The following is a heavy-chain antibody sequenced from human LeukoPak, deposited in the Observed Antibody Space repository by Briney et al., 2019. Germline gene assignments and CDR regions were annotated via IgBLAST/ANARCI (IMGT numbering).Heavy chain of an antibody. CDR3: AASYFDWLKPDY. Sequence: SVKVSCKASGGTFSSYAISWVRQAPGQGLEWMGGIIPIFGTANYAQKFQGRVTITADESTSTAYMELSSLRSEDTAVYYCAASYFDWLKPDYWGQGTLVTVSS. V-gene: IGHV1-69*13. CDR2: IIPIFGTA. D-gene: IGHD3-9*01. CDR1: GGTFSSYA. J-gene: IGHJ4*02.